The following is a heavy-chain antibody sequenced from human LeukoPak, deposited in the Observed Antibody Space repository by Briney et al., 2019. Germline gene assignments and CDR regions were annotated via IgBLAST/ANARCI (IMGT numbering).Heavy chain of an antibody. CDR3: ASSLIRDGYNVDY. V-gene: IGHV4-30-2*02. J-gene: IGHJ4*02. D-gene: IGHD5-24*01. Sequence: PSQTLSLTCAVSGGSISSGGYSWSWIRQPPGKGLEWIGYIYHSGSTYYNPSLKSRVTISVDTSKNQFSLKLSSVTAADTAVYYCASSLIRDGYNVDYWGQGTLVTVSS. CDR1: GGSISSGGYS. CDR2: IYHSGST.